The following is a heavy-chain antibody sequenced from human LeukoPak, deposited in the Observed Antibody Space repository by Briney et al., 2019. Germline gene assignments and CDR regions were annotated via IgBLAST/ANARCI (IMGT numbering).Heavy chain of an antibody. J-gene: IGHJ4*02. CDR1: GYTFTGYY. V-gene: IGHV1-2*02. Sequence: GASVKVSCKASGYTFTGYYMHWVRQAPGQGLEWMGWINPNSGGTNYAQKFQGRVTMTRDTSISAAYMELSRLRSDDTAVYYCARSQAPSVPNYGSGSYLRYWGQGTLVTVSS. CDR3: ARSQAPSVPNYGSGSYLRY. CDR2: INPNSGGT. D-gene: IGHD3-10*01.